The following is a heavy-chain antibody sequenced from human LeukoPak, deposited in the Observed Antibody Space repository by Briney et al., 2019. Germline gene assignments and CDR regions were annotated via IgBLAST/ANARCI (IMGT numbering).Heavy chain of an antibody. CDR3: ARAVSGSLYGDFDF. J-gene: IGHJ4*02. D-gene: IGHD1-26*01. CDR1: GYTFTSYG. V-gene: IGHV1-18*01. Sequence: ASVKVSCKASGYTFTSYGISWVRQAPGQGLEWMGWISAYNGSTNYAQKLQGRVTMATDTSTSTAYMELRSLRSDDTAVYYCARAVSGSLYGDFDFWGQGTLVTVSA. CDR2: ISAYNGST.